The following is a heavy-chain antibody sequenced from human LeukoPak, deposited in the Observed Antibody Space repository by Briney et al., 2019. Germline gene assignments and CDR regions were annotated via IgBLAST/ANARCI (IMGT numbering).Heavy chain of an antibody. V-gene: IGHV3-30*04. J-gene: IGHJ4*02. CDR3: ARSSSGYLDY. CDR2: ISYDGSNK. Sequence: PGGSLRLSCAASGFTFSSYAMHWVRQAPGKGLEWVAVISYDGSNKYYADSVKGRFTISRDNSKNTLYLQMNSLRAEDTAVYYCARSSSGYLDYWGQGTLVTVSS. CDR1: GFTFSSYA. D-gene: IGHD3-22*01.